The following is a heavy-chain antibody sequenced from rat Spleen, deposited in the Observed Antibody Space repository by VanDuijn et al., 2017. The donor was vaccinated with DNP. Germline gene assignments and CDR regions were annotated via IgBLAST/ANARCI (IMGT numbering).Heavy chain of an antibody. V-gene: IGHV5-22*01. CDR1: GFTFSDYY. CDR2: ISYDGGRT. D-gene: IGHD1-4*01. Sequence: EVWMVESGGGLVQPGRSLKLSCAASGFTFSDYYMAWVRQAPTKGLEWVAYISYDGGRTYNGDSVKGRFTISRDIAKNTLYLQMNSLRSEDTATYYCARHVLPLRVWDYWGQGVMVTVSS. CDR3: ARHVLPLRVWDY. J-gene: IGHJ2*01.